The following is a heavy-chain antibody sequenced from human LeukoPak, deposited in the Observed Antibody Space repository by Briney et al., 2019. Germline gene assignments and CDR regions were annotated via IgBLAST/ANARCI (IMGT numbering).Heavy chain of an antibody. CDR3: AREGGGPRWLDP. CDR2: INTSGSS. D-gene: IGHD6-25*01. Sequence: SETLSLTCTVSGGSISSYYWSWIRRPGGKGLEGIGRINTSGSSNYNPSLRSRVTMSVDTSKNQFSLNLSSVTAADTAVYYCAREGGGPRWLDPWGQGTLVTVSS. V-gene: IGHV4-4*07. CDR1: GGSISSYY. J-gene: IGHJ5*02.